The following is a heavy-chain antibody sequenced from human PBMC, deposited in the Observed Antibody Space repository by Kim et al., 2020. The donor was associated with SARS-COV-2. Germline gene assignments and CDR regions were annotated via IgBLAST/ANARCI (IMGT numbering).Heavy chain of an antibody. J-gene: IGHJ3*02. V-gene: IGHV4-31*03. CDR2: IYYSGST. Sequence: SETLSLTCTVSGGSISSGGYYWSWIRQHPGKGLEWIGYIYYSGSTYYNPSLKSRVTISVDTSKNQFSLKLSSVTAADTAVYYCARDLWVGATFAFDIWGQGTMVTVSS. CDR3: ARDLWVGATFAFDI. CDR1: GGSISSGGYY. D-gene: IGHD1-26*01.